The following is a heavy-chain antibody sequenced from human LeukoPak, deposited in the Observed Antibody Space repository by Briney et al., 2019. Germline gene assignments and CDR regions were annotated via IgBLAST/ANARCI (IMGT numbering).Heavy chain of an antibody. CDR3: ARETRVGPFNY. Sequence: SETLSLTCTVSGGSISSYYWSWIRQPPGKGLKWIGYIYYSGSTNYNPSLKSRVTISVDTSKNQFSLQLSSVTAADTAVYYCARETRVGPFNYWGQGTLVTVSS. D-gene: IGHD1-7*01. V-gene: IGHV4-59*01. J-gene: IGHJ4*02. CDR2: IYYSGST. CDR1: GGSISSYY.